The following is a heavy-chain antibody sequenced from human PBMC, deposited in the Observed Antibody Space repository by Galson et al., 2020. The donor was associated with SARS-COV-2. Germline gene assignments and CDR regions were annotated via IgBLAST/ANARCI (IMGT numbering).Heavy chain of an antibody. V-gene: IGHV5-10-1*04. Sequence: GESLKISCQGSGYSFSGYGYWISWVRQMPGKGLEWIGRIDPGDSYTNYNPSFQGQVTISVDKSTRTAYLQWSSLKASDTAIYYCSGLRVFAFVSSWLDPWGQGTLVTVSS. CDR1: GYSFSGYGYW. CDR2: IDPGDSYT. CDR3: SGLRVFAFVSSWLDP. D-gene: IGHD2-21*01. J-gene: IGHJ5*02.